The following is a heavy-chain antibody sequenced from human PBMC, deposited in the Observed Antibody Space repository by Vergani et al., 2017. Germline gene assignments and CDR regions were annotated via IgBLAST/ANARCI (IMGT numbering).Heavy chain of an antibody. CDR1: GGSISSGSYY. J-gene: IGHJ4*02. V-gene: IGHV4-61*02. D-gene: IGHD2-15*01. Sequence: QVQLQESGPGLVKPSQTLSLTCTVSGGSISSGSYYWSWIRQPAGKGLEWIGEIYHSGSTNYNPSLKSRVTISVDKSKNQFSLKLSSVTAADTAVYYCARAPVSYCSGGSCYESDYWGQGTLVTVSS. CDR3: ARAPVSYCSGGSCYESDY. CDR2: IYHSGST.